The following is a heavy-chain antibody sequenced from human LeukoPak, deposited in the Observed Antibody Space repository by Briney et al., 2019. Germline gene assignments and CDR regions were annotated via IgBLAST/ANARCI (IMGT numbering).Heavy chain of an antibody. V-gene: IGHV1-2*02. CDR2: INPNSGGT. D-gene: IGHD2-2*01. J-gene: IGHJ4*02. Sequence: ASVKVSCKASGYTFTGYYMHWVRQAPGQGLEWMGWINPNSGGTNYAQKFQGRVTITRDTSISTAYMELSRLRSDDTAVYYCAREAVVPAATSFDYWGQGTLVTVSS. CDR1: GYTFTGYY. CDR3: AREAVVPAATSFDY.